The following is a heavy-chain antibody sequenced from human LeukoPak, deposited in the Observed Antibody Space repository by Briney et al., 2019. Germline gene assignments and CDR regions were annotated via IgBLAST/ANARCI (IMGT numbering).Heavy chain of an antibody. CDR1: GYTFTGYY. D-gene: IGHD3-10*01. Sequence: ASVKVSCKASGYTFTGYYMHWVRQAPGQGLEWMGWINPNSGGTNYAQKFQGRVTMTRDTSISTAYMELSRLRSDDTAVYYCARGYYYGSGSYWAYWGQGTLVTVSS. CDR3: ARGYYYGSGSYWAY. CDR2: INPNSGGT. V-gene: IGHV1-2*02. J-gene: IGHJ4*02.